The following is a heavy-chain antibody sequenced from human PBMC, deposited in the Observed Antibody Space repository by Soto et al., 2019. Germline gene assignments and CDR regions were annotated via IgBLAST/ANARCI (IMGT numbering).Heavy chain of an antibody. CDR1: GFMYSSHG. CDR2: IWYDGSNK. Sequence: QVQLVESGGGVAQPGRSLRLSCAASGFMYSSHGMHWIHQAPGKGLEWVAVIWYDGSNKYYADSVKGRFTISRDNSKNTLYLQINSLRVEDTAVYYCGPDTLDYWGQGTLVTVSS. V-gene: IGHV3-33*01. CDR3: GPDTLDY. J-gene: IGHJ4*02.